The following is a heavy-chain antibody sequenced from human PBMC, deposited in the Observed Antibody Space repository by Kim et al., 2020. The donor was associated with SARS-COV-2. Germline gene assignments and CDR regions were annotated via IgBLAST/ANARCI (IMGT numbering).Heavy chain of an antibody. CDR3: ARSYYDSSGYWNWFDP. Sequence: KFQGRVTMTRNTSISTAYMELSSLRSEDTAVYYCARSYYDSSGYWNWFDPWGQGTLVTVSS. V-gene: IGHV1-8*01. J-gene: IGHJ5*02. D-gene: IGHD3-22*01.